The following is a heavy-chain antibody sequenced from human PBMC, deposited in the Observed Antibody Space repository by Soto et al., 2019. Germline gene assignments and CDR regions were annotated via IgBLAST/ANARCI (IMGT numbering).Heavy chain of an antibody. V-gene: IGHV4-34*01. CDR3: ASRYSSGWYYFDY. CDR2: INHSGST. CDR1: GGSFSDYY. J-gene: IGHJ4*02. Sequence: TSETLSLTCGVYGGSFSDYYWSWIRQPPGKGLEWIGEINHSGSTNYNPSLKSRVTISVDTSKNQFSLKLSSVTAADTALYYCASRYSSGWYYFDYWGRGTLVTVSS. D-gene: IGHD6-19*01.